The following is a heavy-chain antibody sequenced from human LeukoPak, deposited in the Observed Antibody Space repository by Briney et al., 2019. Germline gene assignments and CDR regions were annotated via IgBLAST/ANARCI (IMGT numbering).Heavy chain of an antibody. CDR3: ARQTKGPEY. J-gene: IGHJ4*02. D-gene: IGHD1-14*01. CDR1: GGSLSSSSYY. CDR2: IYYSGST. V-gene: IGHV4-39*01. Sequence: PSETLSLTCTVSGGSLSSSSYYWGWIRQPPGKGLEWIGSIYYSGSTYYNPSLKSRVTISVDTSKNQFSLKLSSVTAADTAVYYCARQTKGPEYWGQGTLVTVPS.